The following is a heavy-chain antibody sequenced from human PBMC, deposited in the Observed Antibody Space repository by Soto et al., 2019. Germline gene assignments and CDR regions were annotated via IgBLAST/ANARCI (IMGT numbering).Heavy chain of an antibody. CDR1: GFTFSSYE. CDR2: ISSSGSTI. CDR3: ARASIEYSSSLRVAVAGILDY. D-gene: IGHD6-19*01. J-gene: IGHJ4*02. Sequence: LRLSCAASGFTFSSYEMNWVRQAPGKGLEWVSYISSSGSTIYYADSVKGRFTISRDNAKNSLYLQMNSLRAEDTAVYYCARASIEYSSSLRVAVAGILDYWGQGTLVTVSS. V-gene: IGHV3-48*03.